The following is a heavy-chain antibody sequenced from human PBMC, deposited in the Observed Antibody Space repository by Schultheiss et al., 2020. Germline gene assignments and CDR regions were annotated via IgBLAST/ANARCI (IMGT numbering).Heavy chain of an antibody. V-gene: IGHV5-51*01. J-gene: IGHJ4*01. CDR2: IYPGDSDS. CDR1: GYTFTSYW. D-gene: IGHD6-6*01. CDR3: ARVPPRSSDRYGIDF. Sequence: GGSLRLSCTASGYTFTSYWIGWVRQTPGKGLEWVGIIYPGDSDSKYRPSVKGQFTISTDKANSTVYLQLNSLKAADTAMYYCARVPPRSSDRYGIDFWGQGTLVTVSS.